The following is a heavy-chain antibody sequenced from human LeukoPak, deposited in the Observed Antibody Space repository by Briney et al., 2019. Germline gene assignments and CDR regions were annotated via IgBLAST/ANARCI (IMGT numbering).Heavy chain of an antibody. J-gene: IGHJ4*02. CDR3: ARRGGSSSRRSPIDY. D-gene: IGHD6-6*01. Sequence: GRSLKLSCTASGFTFSDYWMTWVRQAPGNGPNWLANIKQDESQRYYVDSVRGRFTISRDNAKNSLFLQMNGLRAEDTAVYYCARRGGSSSRRSPIDYWGQGTLVTVSS. CDR1: GFTFSDYW. CDR2: IKQDESQR. V-gene: IGHV3-7*01.